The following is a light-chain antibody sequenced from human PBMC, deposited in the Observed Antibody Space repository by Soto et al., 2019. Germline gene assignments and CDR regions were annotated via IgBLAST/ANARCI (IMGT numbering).Light chain of an antibody. CDR3: QQLGT. Sequence: DIQMTQSPSTPSASVGDRVTITCRASQSISSWLAWYQQKPGKAPKLLIYDASSLESGVPSRFSGSGSGTEFTLTISSLQPDDFATYYCQQLGTFGQGTKVEIK. CDR1: QSISSW. V-gene: IGKV1-5*01. J-gene: IGKJ1*01. CDR2: DAS.